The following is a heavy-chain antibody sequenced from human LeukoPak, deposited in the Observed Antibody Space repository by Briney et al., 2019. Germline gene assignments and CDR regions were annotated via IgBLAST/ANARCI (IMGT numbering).Heavy chain of an antibody. Sequence: SETLSLTCTVSGGSISSYYWSWIRQPPGKGLEWIGYIYYSGSTNYNPSLKSRVTISVDTSKNQFSLKLSSVTAADTAVYYCARATRDYGDYAPDYWGQGTLVTVSS. CDR1: GGSISSYY. CDR3: ARATRDYGDYAPDY. V-gene: IGHV4-59*01. CDR2: IYYSGST. D-gene: IGHD4-17*01. J-gene: IGHJ4*02.